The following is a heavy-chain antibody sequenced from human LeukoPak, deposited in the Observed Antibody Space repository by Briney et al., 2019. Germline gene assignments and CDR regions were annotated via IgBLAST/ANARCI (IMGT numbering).Heavy chain of an antibody. CDR3: ARSIDIDY. D-gene: IGHD2-21*01. V-gene: IGHV3-23*01. J-gene: IGHJ4*02. Sequence: GGSLRLSCAASGFTFSNYAVTWVRQAPGKGLEWVSTVTGSGGNTYYADSVKGRFTISRDNSKNTLYLQMNSLRAEDTAVYYCARSIDIDYWGQGTLVTVSS. CDR1: GFTFSNYA. CDR2: VTGSGGNT.